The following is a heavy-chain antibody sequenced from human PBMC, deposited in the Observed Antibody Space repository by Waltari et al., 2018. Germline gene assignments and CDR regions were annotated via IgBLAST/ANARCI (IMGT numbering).Heavy chain of an antibody. CDR2: IRQDEGEK. J-gene: IGHJ2*01. D-gene: IGHD2-2*01. CDR3: VRRASAILDL. Sequence: EVQLVASGGGLVQPGGSLGLSCTASGFPVQNYWMSWVRQTPGKGLEWVANIRQDEGEKYYAVSVKGRFTISRDNAKNSLYLQMNSLRAQDTAIYYCVRRASAILDLWGRGSLVTVSS. CDR1: GFPVQNYW. V-gene: IGHV3-7*04.